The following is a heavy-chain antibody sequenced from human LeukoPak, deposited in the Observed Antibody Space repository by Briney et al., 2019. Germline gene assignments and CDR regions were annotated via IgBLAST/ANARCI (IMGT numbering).Heavy chain of an antibody. CDR1: GGSPSNHY. CDR3: ARGRIGGPKAPFDY. Sequence: SETLSLTCTVSGGSPSNHYWSWIRQPPGKGLEWIGHIYDSGSTTYNPSLKSRVTMSVDTSKNQFSLNLSSVTAADTAVYYCARGRIGGPKAPFDYWGQGTLVTVSS. V-gene: IGHV4-59*11. CDR2: IYDSGST. J-gene: IGHJ4*02. D-gene: IGHD3-16*01.